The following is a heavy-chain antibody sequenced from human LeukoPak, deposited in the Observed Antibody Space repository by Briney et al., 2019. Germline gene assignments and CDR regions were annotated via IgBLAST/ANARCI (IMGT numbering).Heavy chain of an antibody. D-gene: IGHD5-18*01. CDR3: ARSATAMVPGYYYYMDV. CDR1: GGTFSSYA. V-gene: IGHV1-69*13. CDR2: IIPIFGTA. J-gene: IGHJ6*03. Sequence: SVKVSCKASGGTFSSYAISWVRQAPGQGLEWMGGIIPIFGTANYAQKFQGRVTITADESTSTAYMELSSLRSEDTAVYYCARSATAMVPGYYYYMDVWGKGTTVTVSS.